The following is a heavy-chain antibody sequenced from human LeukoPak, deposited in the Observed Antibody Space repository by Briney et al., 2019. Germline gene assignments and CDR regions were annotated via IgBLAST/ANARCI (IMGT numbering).Heavy chain of an antibody. D-gene: IGHD1-7*01. J-gene: IGHJ4*02. V-gene: IGHV4-39*02. CDR2: VHSNGKT. CDR3: VRDTGNFEIDY. CDR1: GGSIASGNYY. Sequence: SETVSLTCSVSGGSIASGNYYWGWVRQSPGKGLEWIGSVHSNGKTYYNLSLNNRVTISADTSMKQFSLRLSPVTAADTAVYFCVRDTGNFEIDYWGQGTLVTVSS.